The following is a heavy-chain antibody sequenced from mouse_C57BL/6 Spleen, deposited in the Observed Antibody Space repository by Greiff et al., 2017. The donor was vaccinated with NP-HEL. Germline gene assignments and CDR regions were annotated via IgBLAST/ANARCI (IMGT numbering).Heavy chain of an antibody. Sequence: QVHVKQSGPELVKPGASVKISCKASGYAFSSSWMNWVKQRPGKGLEWIGRIYPGDGDTNYNGKFKGKATLTADKSSSTAYMQLSSLTSEDSAVYFCANYDYDGPWVWGTGTTVTVSS. CDR3: ANYDYDGPWV. V-gene: IGHV1-82*01. CDR1: GYAFSSSW. J-gene: IGHJ1*03. CDR2: IYPGDGDT. D-gene: IGHD2-4*01.